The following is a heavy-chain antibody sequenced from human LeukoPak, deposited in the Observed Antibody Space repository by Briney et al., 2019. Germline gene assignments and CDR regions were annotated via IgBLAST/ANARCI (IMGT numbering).Heavy chain of an antibody. CDR3: AKESAQLRYFDWFSAPLTSHDYWGQGSPLDY. CDR2: ISAYNGNT. Sequence: ASVKVSCKASGYTFTSYGISWVRQAPGQGLEWMGWISAYNGNTNYAQKLQSRVTMTTDTSTSTAYMELRSLRSDDTAVYYCAKESAQLRYFDWFSAPLTSHDYWGQGSPLDYWGQGTLVTVSS. J-gene: IGHJ4*02. V-gene: IGHV1-18*01. CDR1: GYTFTSYG. D-gene: IGHD3-9*01.